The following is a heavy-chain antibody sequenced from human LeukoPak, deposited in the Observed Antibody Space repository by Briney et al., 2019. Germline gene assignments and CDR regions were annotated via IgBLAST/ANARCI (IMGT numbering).Heavy chain of an antibody. CDR2: ISWNSGSI. Sequence: GGSLRLSCAASGFTFDDYAMHWVRQAPGKGLEWVSGISWNSGSIGYADSVKGRFTISRDNAKNSLYLQMNSLRAEDTALYYCAKDLIAVAGPTSWGAFDIWGQGTMVTVSS. CDR3: AKDLIAVAGPTSWGAFDI. V-gene: IGHV3-9*01. J-gene: IGHJ3*02. D-gene: IGHD6-19*01. CDR1: GFTFDDYA.